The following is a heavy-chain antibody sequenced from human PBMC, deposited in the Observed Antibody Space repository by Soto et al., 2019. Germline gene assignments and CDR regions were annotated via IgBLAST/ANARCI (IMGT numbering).Heavy chain of an antibody. Sequence: EVQLSESGGGLVQPEGSLRLSCAVSGFSFAGYAMSWVRQAPGKGLEWVSGISGGGASTYYAGSVKGRFTISRDNSGYTVYLQMNSLIAEDTAVYYCAKGQGFSAYYYGMDVWGQGTAVTVSS. V-gene: IGHV3-23*01. CDR2: ISGGGAST. CDR3: AKGQGFSAYYYGMDV. J-gene: IGHJ6*02. CDR1: GFSFAGYA. D-gene: IGHD6-19*01.